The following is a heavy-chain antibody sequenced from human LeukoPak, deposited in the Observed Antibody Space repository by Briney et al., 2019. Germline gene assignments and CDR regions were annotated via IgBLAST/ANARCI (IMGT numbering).Heavy chain of an antibody. V-gene: IGHV4-61*02. CDR2: IYTSGST. D-gene: IGHD3-10*01. Sequence: SQTLSLTCTVSGGSISSGSYYWSWIRQPAGKGLEWIGRIYTSGSTNYNPSLKSRVTISVDTSKNQFSLKLSSVTAADTAVYYCARDVTMVRGVTHDGFDIWGQGTMVTVSS. J-gene: IGHJ3*02. CDR1: GGSISSGSYY. CDR3: ARDVTMVRGVTHDGFDI.